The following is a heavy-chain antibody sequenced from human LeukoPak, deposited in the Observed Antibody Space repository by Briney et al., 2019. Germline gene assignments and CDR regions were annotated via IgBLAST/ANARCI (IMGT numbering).Heavy chain of an antibody. D-gene: IGHD3-10*01. CDR2: ISGSGGST. CDR1: GFTFSSYA. Sequence: PEGSLRLSCAASGFTFSSYAMSWVRQAQGKGLEWVSAISGSGGSTYYADSVKGRFTISRDNSKNTLYLQMNSLRAEDTAVYYCAKDQRGNFDYWGQGTLVTVSS. J-gene: IGHJ4*02. V-gene: IGHV3-23*01. CDR3: AKDQRGNFDY.